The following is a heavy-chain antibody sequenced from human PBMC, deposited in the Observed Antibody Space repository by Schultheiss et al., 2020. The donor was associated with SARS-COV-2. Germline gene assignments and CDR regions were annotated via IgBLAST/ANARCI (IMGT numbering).Heavy chain of an antibody. CDR3: ARHGSWYDQGQFDY. J-gene: IGHJ4*02. V-gene: IGHV4-34*01. Sequence: GSLRLSCAVYGGSFSGYYWSWIRQPPGKRLEWIGEINHSGSTNYNPSLKSRVTISVDTSKNQFSLKLSSVTAADTAVYYCARHGSWYDQGQFDYWGQGTLVTVSS. CDR1: GGSFSGYY. D-gene: IGHD6-13*01. CDR2: INHSGST.